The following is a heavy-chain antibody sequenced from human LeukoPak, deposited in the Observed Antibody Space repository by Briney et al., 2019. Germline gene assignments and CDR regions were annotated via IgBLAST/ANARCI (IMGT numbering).Heavy chain of an antibody. J-gene: IGHJ3*02. CDR1: GYTFTGYY. V-gene: IGHV1-2*04. CDR3: ARYKTVVNSWDMEAFDI. Sequence: ASVKVSCKASGYTFTGYYMHWERQAPGQGLEWMGWINPNSGGTNYAQKFQGWVTMTRDTSISTAYMELSRLRSDDTAVYYCARYKTVVNSWDMEAFDIWGQGTMVTVSS. D-gene: IGHD4-23*01. CDR2: INPNSGGT.